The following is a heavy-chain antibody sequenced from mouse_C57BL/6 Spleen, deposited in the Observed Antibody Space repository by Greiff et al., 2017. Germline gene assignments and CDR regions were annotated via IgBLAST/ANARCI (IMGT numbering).Heavy chain of an antibody. V-gene: IGHV2-5*01. CDR2: IWRGGST. J-gene: IGHJ3*01. Sequence: QVQLKQSGPGLVQPSQSLSITCTVSGFSLTSYGVHWVRQSPGKGLEWLGVIWRGGSTDYNAAFMSRLSITKDNSKSQVFFKMNSLQADDTAIYDCATFYYDYDGGFAYWGQGTLVTVSA. CDR1: GFSLTSYG. D-gene: IGHD2-4*01. CDR3: ATFYYDYDGGFAY.